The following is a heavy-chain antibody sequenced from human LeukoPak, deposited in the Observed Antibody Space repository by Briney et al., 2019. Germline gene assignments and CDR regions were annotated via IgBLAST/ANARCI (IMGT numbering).Heavy chain of an antibody. CDR2: IHSSGST. V-gene: IGHV4-61*02. D-gene: IGHD3-3*01. Sequence: SQTLSLTCTVSGDAISSGRYYWSWIRQPAGKGLEWIGRIHSSGSTNYNPSLKSRVTISVDTSKNQFSLKLSSVTAADTAVYYCASVPNYDFWSGQEYWGQGTLVTVSS. J-gene: IGHJ4*02. CDR3: ASVPNYDFWSGQEY. CDR1: GDAISSGRYY.